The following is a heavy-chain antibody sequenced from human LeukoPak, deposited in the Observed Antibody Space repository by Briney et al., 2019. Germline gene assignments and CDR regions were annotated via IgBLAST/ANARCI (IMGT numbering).Heavy chain of an antibody. J-gene: IGHJ3*02. CDR3: ARVRLRFLEWFPRLDAFDI. V-gene: IGHV4-39*01. CDR2: FYYSGST. CDR1: GGSISSNSYY. Sequence: PSETLSLTCTVSGGSISSNSYYWGWIRQSPGKGLEWIGSFYYSGSTYYNPSLKSRVTISVATSKNQFSLKLTSVTAADTAVYYCARVRLRFLEWFPRLDAFDIWGQGTMVTVSS. D-gene: IGHD3-3*01.